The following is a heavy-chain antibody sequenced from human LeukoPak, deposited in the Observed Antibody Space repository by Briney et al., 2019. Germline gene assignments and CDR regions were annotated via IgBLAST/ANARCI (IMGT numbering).Heavy chain of an antibody. CDR2: IKQDGSEK. V-gene: IGHV3-7*04. Sequence: GGSLRLSCAASGFTFSSYAMSWVRQAPGKGLEWVANIKQDGSEKYYVDSVKGRFTISRDNAKNSLYLQMNSLRAEDTAVYYCARAPKNYYDSSGYYRNVYYFDYWGQGTLVTVSS. J-gene: IGHJ4*02. D-gene: IGHD3-22*01. CDR1: GFTFSSYA. CDR3: ARAPKNYYDSSGYYRNVYYFDY.